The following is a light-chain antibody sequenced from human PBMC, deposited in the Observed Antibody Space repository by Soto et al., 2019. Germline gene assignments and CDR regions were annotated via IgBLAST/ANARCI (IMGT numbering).Light chain of an antibody. CDR2: EVN. V-gene: IGLV2-8*01. J-gene: IGLJ2*01. Sequence: QSVLTQPPSASGSPGQSVTISCTGTSSDVGGYNYVSWYQQYPGKAPKLMIYEVNKRPSGVPDRFSGSKSCNTASLTVSGLQAEDEADYYCSSYAGSNNLVFGGGTKLTVL. CDR3: SSYAGSNNLV. CDR1: SSDVGGYNY.